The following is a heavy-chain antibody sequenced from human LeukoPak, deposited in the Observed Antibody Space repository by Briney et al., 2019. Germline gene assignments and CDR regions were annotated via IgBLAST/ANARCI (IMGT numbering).Heavy chain of an antibody. V-gene: IGHV4-59*01. D-gene: IGHD2-2*01. CDR2: IYYSGST. J-gene: IGHJ6*02. CDR1: GGSFSGYY. CDR3: ASHCSSTSCYGMDV. Sequence: PSETLSLTCAVYGGSFSGYYWSWIRQPPGKGLEWIGYIYYSGSTNYNPSLKSRVTISVDTSKNQFSLKLSSVTAADTAVYYCASHCSSTSCYGMDVWGQGTTVTVSS.